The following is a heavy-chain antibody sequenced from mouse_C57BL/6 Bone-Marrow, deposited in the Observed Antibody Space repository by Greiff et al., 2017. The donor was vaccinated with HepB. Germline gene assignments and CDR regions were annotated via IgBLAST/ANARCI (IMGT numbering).Heavy chain of an antibody. D-gene: IGHD2-4*01. CDR3: ARSSYDYGGAAY. CDR2: IYPRSGNT. V-gene: IGHV1-81*01. J-gene: IGHJ3*01. CDR1: GYTFTSYG. Sequence: QVQLKESGAELARPGASVKLSCKASGYTFTSYGISWVKQSTGQGLEWIGEIYPRSGNTYYNEKFKGKATLTADKSSSTAYMELRSLTSEDSAVYFCARSSYDYGGAAYWGQGTLVTVSA.